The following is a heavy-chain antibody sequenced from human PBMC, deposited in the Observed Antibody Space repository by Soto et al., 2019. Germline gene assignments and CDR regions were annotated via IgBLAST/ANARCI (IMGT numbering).Heavy chain of an antibody. D-gene: IGHD3-3*01. Sequence: QVQLVQSGAEVKKPGASVKVSYKASGYNFNIYGINWVRQAPGQGLELMGWISAYDGKTTYAEKFQGRVTMTTDASTSRAYMELRSLRSDDTAVYSCARDPHEYWTSYWFDPWGQGTLVTVSS. CDR3: ARDPHEYWTSYWFDP. CDR2: ISAYDGKT. V-gene: IGHV1-18*01. J-gene: IGHJ5*02. CDR1: GYNFNIYG.